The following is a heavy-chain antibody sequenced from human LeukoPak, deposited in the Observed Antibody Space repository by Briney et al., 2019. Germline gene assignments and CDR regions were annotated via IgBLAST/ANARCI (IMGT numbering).Heavy chain of an antibody. D-gene: IGHD6-19*01. CDR1: GYTFTDYY. J-gene: IGHJ5*02. CDR3: ARETIAVAGTGSDP. CDR2: INPKSGGI. V-gene: IGHV1-2*02. Sequence: GASVKVSCKASGYTFTDYYIHWVRQAPGQGLEWMGWINPKSGGIKYAQTFQGRVFMTRDTSTSAAYMELSRLASDDTAVYFCARETIAVAGTGSDPWGQGSLVTVSS.